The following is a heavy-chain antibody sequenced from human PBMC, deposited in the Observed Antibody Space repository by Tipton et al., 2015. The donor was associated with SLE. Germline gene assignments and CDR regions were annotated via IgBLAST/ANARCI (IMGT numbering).Heavy chain of an antibody. V-gene: IGHV3-7*03. CDR3: AVAARPPYYYYYMDV. Sequence: SLRLSCVVSGFSASYNYMSWVRLAPGKGLEWVANIKEDGSEKHYVDSVKDRLTISRDNAKNSLYLQMNSLRAEDTAVYYCAVAARPPYYYYYMDVWGKGTTVTVSS. CDR2: IKEDGSEK. D-gene: IGHD6-6*01. J-gene: IGHJ6*03. CDR1: GFSASYNY.